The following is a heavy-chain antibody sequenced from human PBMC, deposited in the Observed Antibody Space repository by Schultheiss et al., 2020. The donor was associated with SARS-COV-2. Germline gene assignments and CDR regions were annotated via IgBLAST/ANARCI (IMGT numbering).Heavy chain of an antibody. CDR2: IKQDGSEK. J-gene: IGHJ6*02. V-gene: IGHV3-7*03. CDR1: GFTFSSYW. CDR3: ARRSTATYYGMDV. D-gene: IGHD4-11*01. Sequence: GGSLRLSCAASGFTFSSYWMSWVRQAPGKGLEWVANIKQDGSEKYYVDSVKGRFTISRDNTKNSLYLQMNSLRAEDTAVYYCARRSTATYYGMDVWGPGTMVTVSS.